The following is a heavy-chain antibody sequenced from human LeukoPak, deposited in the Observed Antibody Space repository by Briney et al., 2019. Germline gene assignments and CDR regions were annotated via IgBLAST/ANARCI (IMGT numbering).Heavy chain of an antibody. CDR2: IIPILGIA. CDR1: GYTFTSFG. CDR3: ARISLYCTNGVCPLYFDY. V-gene: IGHV1-69*04. D-gene: IGHD2-8*01. J-gene: IGHJ4*02. Sequence: SVKVSCKASGYTFTSFGISWVRQAPGQGLEWMGRIIPILGIANYAQKFQGRVTITADKSTSTAYMELSSLRSEDTAVYYCARISLYCTNGVCPLYFDYWGQGTLVTVSS.